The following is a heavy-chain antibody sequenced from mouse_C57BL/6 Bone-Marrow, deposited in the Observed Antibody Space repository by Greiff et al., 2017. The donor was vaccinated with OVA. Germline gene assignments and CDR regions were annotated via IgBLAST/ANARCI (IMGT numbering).Heavy chain of an antibody. J-gene: IGHJ1*03. Sequence: EVKLQESGPGLVKPSQSLSLTCSVTGYSITSGYYWNWIRQFPGNKLEWMGYISYDGSNNYNPSLKNRISITRDTSKNQFFLKLNSVTTEDTATYYCARGPWYFDVWGTGTTVTVSS. V-gene: IGHV3-6*01. CDR3: ARGPWYFDV. CDR2: ISYDGSN. CDR1: GYSITSGYY.